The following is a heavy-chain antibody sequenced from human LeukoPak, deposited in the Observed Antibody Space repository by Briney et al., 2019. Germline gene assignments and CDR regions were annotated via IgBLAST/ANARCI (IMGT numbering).Heavy chain of an antibody. Sequence: GGSLRLSCVGAGFSNADYGMSWVRQGPGKGLEWVAGIDWNGDALQYADSVKGRFTISRDNAKDSLYLQMDILRPEDTGVYYCARDLSATWYSLAYWGQGTLVTVSS. V-gene: IGHV3-20*04. D-gene: IGHD2-21*02. J-gene: IGHJ4*02. CDR3: ARDLSATWYSLAY. CDR2: IDWNGDAL. CDR1: GFSNADYG.